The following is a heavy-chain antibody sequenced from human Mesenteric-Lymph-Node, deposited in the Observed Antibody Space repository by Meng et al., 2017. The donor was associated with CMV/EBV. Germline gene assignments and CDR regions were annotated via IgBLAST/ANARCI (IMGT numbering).Heavy chain of an antibody. CDR2: ISAYNGNT. D-gene: IGHD3-22*01. CDR1: GYAFTGYY. V-gene: IGHV1-18*04. CDR3: ARDGDDSSGYYYYYYGMDV. J-gene: IGHJ6*02. Sequence: ASVKVSCKASGYAFTGYYIHWVRLAPRQGLEWMGWISAYNGNTNYAQKLQGRVTMTTDTSTSTAYMELRSLRSDDTAVYYCARDGDDSSGYYYYYYGMDVWGQGTTVTVSS.